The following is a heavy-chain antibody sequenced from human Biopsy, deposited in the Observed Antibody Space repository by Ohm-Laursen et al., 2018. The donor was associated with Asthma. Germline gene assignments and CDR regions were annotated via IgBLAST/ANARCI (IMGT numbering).Heavy chain of an antibody. J-gene: IGHJ6*02. D-gene: IGHD4-17*01. Sequence: SQTLSLTCIVGGAYIGSRDHHWSWIRQSPGTGLEWIGFVFWSGTTHYNRSLERRLSISIDTTRSEFSMTLRSVTAADTAVYFCARVASYGDLYFGIDVWGPGTTVSVS. CDR2: VFWSGTT. CDR1: GAYIGSRDHH. V-gene: IGHV4-30-4*01. CDR3: ARVASYGDLYFGIDV.